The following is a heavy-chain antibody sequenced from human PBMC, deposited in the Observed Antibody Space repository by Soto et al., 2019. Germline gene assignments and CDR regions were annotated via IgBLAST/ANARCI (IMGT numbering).Heavy chain of an antibody. Sequence: QVQLQESGPGLVKPSQTLSLTCTVSGGSISSGGYYWSWIRQHPGKGLEWIGYIYYSGSTYYNPSLTSRATTSVDTSKIQFSLKLSSVTAADTAVYYCARDRPHYGSGSYTVESLDYWGQGTLVTVSS. CDR1: GGSISSGGYY. V-gene: IGHV4-31*03. D-gene: IGHD3-10*01. CDR2: IYYSGST. J-gene: IGHJ4*02. CDR3: ARDRPHYGSGSYTVESLDY.